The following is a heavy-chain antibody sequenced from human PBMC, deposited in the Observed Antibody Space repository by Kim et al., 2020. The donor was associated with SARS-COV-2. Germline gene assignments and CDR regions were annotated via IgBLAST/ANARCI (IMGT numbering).Heavy chain of an antibody. J-gene: IGHJ3*02. Sequence: YADSVKGPFHISRDNAKNTLYLQMNSLRAEDTALYYCARGILRTKGAFDIWGQGAMVTVSS. CDR3: ARGILRTKGAFDI. D-gene: IGHD1-26*01. V-gene: IGHV3-74*01.